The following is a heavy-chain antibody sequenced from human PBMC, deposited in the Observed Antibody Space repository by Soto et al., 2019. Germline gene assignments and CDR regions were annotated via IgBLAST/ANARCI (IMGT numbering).Heavy chain of an antibody. J-gene: IGHJ6*02. D-gene: IGHD2-2*01. Sequence: ASVKVSCKASGYTFTSYGISWVRQAPGQGLEWMGWISAYNGNTNYAQKLQGRVTMTTDTSTSIAYMELRSLRSDDTAVYYCAREWDIVVVPAAIDTSYYYYYGMDVWGQGTTVTVSS. CDR1: GYTFTSYG. V-gene: IGHV1-18*01. CDR3: AREWDIVVVPAAIDTSYYYYYGMDV. CDR2: ISAYNGNT.